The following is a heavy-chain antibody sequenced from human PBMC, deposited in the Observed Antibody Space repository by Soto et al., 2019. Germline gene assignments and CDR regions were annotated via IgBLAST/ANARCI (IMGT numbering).Heavy chain of an antibody. CDR1: GFSFTSCA. D-gene: IGHD3-22*01. Sequence: EGSLRLSCAAFGFSFTSCAMSWVRQARGKGLEWVSVISASGLSTYYADSVKGRLTISRDNSKNTLYLQLSSLRAEDTAVYYCVKDEVADPMSSVDYWGQGTLVTVSS. V-gene: IGHV3-23*01. J-gene: IGHJ4*02. CDR3: VKDEVADPMSSVDY. CDR2: ISASGLST.